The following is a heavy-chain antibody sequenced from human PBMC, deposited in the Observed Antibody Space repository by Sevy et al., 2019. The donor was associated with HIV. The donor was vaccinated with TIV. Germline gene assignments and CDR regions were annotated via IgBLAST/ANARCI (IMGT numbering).Heavy chain of an antibody. CDR2: ISQSGSSV. J-gene: IGHJ4*02. V-gene: IGHV3-48*03. Sequence: GGYLRLSCAASGFIFSSYEMNWVRQAPGKGLEWVSSISQSGSSVYYSDSVKGRFTISRDNAKNSLYLQMNSLRAEDTAVYYCTRDLPPSATTVAHFDYWGQGTLVTVSS. CDR1: GFIFSSYE. D-gene: IGHD4-17*01. CDR3: TRDLPPSATTVAHFDY.